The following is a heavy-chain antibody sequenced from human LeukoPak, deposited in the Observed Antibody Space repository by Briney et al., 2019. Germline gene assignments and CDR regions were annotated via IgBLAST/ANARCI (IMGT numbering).Heavy chain of an antibody. J-gene: IGHJ4*02. Sequence: GGSLRLSCAASGFTLSDYYMSWVRQAPGKGLEWISYIGRSASAIYYADSVKGRFTISRDNAKNSLYLQMNSLRAEDTAVYYCARGRGGSYRGGFDYWGQGTLVTVSS. D-gene: IGHD1-26*01. CDR1: GFTLSDYY. CDR3: ARGRGGSYRGGFDY. CDR2: IGRSASAI. V-gene: IGHV3-11*04.